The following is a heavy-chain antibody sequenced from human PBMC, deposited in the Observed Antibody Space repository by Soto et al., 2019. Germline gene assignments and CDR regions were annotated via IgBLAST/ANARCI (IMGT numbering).Heavy chain of an antibody. CDR2: ISYDGSNK. CDR3: AKDASRTTVTLYFDY. D-gene: IGHD4-17*01. CDR1: GFTFSSYG. V-gene: IGHV3-30*18. J-gene: IGHJ4*02. Sequence: GGSLRLSCAASGFTFSSYGMHWVRQAPGKGLEWVAVISYDGSNKYYADSVKGRFTISRDNSKNTLYLQMNSLRAEDTAVYYCAKDASRTTVTLYFDYWGQGTLVTVSS.